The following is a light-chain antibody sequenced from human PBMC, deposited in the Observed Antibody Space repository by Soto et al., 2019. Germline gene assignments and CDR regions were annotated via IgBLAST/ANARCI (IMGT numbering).Light chain of an antibody. CDR3: QQTYGTPPT. V-gene: IGKV1-39*01. CDR2: SAS. CDR1: QSISTY. J-gene: IGKJ1*01. Sequence: DIQMTQSPSSLSASVGDRVTITCRASQSISTYLNWYQQKPGKAPKLLIYSASSLQSGVPSRFSGGGSGTDFTLTISSLQAEDSATYCCQQTYGTPPTFGQGTKVEIK.